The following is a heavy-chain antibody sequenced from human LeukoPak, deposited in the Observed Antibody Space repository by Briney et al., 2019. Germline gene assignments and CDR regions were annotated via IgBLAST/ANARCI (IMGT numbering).Heavy chain of an antibody. V-gene: IGHV1-24*01. Sequence: ASVKVSCKVSGYTLTELSMHWVRQAPGKGLEWMGGFDPEDGETIYAQKFQGRVTMTEDTSTDTAYMELSSLRSEDTAVYYCATIRWLYYYFDYWGQGTLVTVSS. J-gene: IGHJ4*02. CDR2: FDPEDGET. CDR3: ATIRWLYYYFDY. CDR1: GYTLTELS. D-gene: IGHD3-22*01.